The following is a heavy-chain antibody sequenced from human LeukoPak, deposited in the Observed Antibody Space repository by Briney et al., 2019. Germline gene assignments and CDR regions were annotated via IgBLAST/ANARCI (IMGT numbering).Heavy chain of an antibody. J-gene: IGHJ4*02. V-gene: IGHV1-18*01. CDR2: ISTYSGNT. CDR3: VRGSDRLGYYDT. CDR1: GYTFTSYG. Sequence: GASVKVSCKASGYTFTSYGISWVRQAPGQGLEWIGWISTYSGNTNYAQTLLGRVTMTTVTAARRAYMELRSLRSDDTAIYYCVRGSDRLGYYDTWGQGTLVSVPS. D-gene: IGHD3-3*01.